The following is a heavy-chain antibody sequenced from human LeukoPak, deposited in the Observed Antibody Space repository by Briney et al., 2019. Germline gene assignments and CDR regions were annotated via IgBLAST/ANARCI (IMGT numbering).Heavy chain of an antibody. V-gene: IGHV3-66*01. J-gene: IGHJ4*02. Sequence: TGGSLRLSCAASGFTVSSNYMSWVRQAPGKGLEWVSVIYSGGSTYYADSVRGRFTISRDDAKNSLYLQMNSLRAEDTAVYYCARDMVVVVPAAMRGGLDYWGQGTLVTVSS. CDR2: IYSGGST. CDR3: ARDMVVVVPAAMRGGLDY. D-gene: IGHD2-2*01. CDR1: GFTVSSNY.